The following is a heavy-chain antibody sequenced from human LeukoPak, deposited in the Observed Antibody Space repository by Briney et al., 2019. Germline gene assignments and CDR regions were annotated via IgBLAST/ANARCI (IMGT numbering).Heavy chain of an antibody. CDR2: INPNSGGT. CDR1: GYTFTGYY. V-gene: IGHV1-2*02. Sequence: ASVKVSCKASGYTFTGYYIHWVRQAPGKGLEWMGWINPNSGGTNYAQKFQGRVTMTRDTSISTAYMEVSRLRSDDTAVYYCARDRLASGEKDFDYWGQGTLVTVSS. D-gene: IGHD2-15*01. J-gene: IGHJ4*02. CDR3: ARDRLASGEKDFDY.